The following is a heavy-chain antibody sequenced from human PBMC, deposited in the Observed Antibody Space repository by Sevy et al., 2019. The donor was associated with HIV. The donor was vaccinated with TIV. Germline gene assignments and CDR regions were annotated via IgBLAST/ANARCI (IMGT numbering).Heavy chain of an antibody. CDR3: ARAGMVRKNWFDP. V-gene: IGHV4-34*01. J-gene: IGHJ5*02. CDR2: INHSGST. Sequence: SETLSLTCAVYGGSFSGYYRSWIRQPPGKGLEWIWEINHSGSTNYNPSLKSRVTITVDTSKNQFSLKLSSLTAADTAVYYCARAGMVRKNWFDPWGQGTLVTVSS. D-gene: IGHD3-10*01. CDR1: GGSFSGYY.